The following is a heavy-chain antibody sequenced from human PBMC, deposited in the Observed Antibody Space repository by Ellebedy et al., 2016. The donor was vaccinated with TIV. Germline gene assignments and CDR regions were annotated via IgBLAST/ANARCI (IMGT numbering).Heavy chain of an antibody. CDR2: IYGGGNT. J-gene: IGHJ4*02. V-gene: IGHV3-53*01. Sequence: GESLKISCAASGFTVSSNYMSWVRRAPGQGLGWVSVIYGGGNTDYAEHVEGRFTISRDNSKNTVYLQMNSLRAEDTAVYYCAGSPSTGYWGQGTLVTVSS. CDR3: AGSPSTGY. CDR1: GFTVSSNY. D-gene: IGHD4-17*01.